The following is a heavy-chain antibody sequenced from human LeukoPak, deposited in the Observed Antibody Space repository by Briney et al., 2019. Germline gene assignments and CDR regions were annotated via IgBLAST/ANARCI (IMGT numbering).Heavy chain of an antibody. Sequence: EGSLRLSCAASGFTFSSYAMSWVRQAPGKGLEWVSAISGSGGSTYYADSVKGRFTISRDNSKNTLYLQMNSLRAEDTAVYYCAKSYSGSYFRPPFDYWGQGTLVTVSS. J-gene: IGHJ4*02. CDR1: GFTFSSYA. CDR3: AKSYSGSYFRPPFDY. CDR2: ISGSGGST. D-gene: IGHD1-26*01. V-gene: IGHV3-23*01.